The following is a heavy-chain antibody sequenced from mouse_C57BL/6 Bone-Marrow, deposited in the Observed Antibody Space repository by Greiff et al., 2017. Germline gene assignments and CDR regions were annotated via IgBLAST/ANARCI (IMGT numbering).Heavy chain of an antibody. J-gene: IGHJ3*01. CDR3: ARGTYEEYAWYAI. CDR2: ILPGSGST. V-gene: IGHV1-9*01. Sequence: QVQLKASGAELMKPGASVKLSCKATGYTFTGYWIEWVKQRPGHGLEWIGEILPGSGSTNYNEKFKGKATFTADTSSNTAYMQLSSLTTEDSAIYYCARGTYEEYAWYAIWGRGTGVTVSA. CDR1: GYTFTGYW. D-gene: IGHD5-1*01.